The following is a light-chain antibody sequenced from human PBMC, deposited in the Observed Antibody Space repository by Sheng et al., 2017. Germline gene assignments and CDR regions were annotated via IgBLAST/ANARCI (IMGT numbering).Light chain of an antibody. CDR1: KLGDKY. CDR2: QDS. V-gene: IGLV3-1*01. CDR3: SSYTSSSTTLI. Sequence: SYELTQPPSVSVSPGQTASITCSGDKLGDKYACWYQQKPGQSPVLVIYQDSKRPSGIPERFSGSNSGNTASLTISGLQAEDEADYYCSSYTSSSTTLIFGGGTKLTVL. J-gene: IGLJ2*01.